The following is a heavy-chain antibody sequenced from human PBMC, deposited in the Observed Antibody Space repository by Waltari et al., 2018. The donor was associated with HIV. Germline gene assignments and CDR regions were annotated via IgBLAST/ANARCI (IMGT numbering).Heavy chain of an antibody. J-gene: IGHJ2*01. CDR3: TRVPEVEMATIWYFDL. Sequence: CAASGFTFSSYWMHWVRQAPGKGLVWVSGINSDGSSTKYADSVKDRFIISRDNAKNTLYLQMNTLRDEDTAVYYCTRVPEVEMATIWYFDLWGRGTLVTVSS. V-gene: IGHV3-74*03. CDR1: GFTFSSYW. D-gene: IGHD5-12*01. CDR2: INSDGSST.